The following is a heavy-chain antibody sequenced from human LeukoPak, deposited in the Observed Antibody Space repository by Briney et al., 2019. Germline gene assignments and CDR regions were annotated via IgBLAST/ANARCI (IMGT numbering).Heavy chain of an antibody. CDR3: ATFVGIESGAYTVPGGLLV. CDR2: INHDGTEK. V-gene: IGHV3-7*01. J-gene: IGHJ6*04. Sequence: GGSLRLSCVAFEFTPTTFWMTWVRRAPGKGLEWVANINHDGTEKYYLDSVRGRFTISRDNANNSLYLQMNRLTAEDTAAYYCATFVGIESGAYTVPGGLLVWGKGTTVSVSS. D-gene: IGHD3-16*01. CDR1: EFTPTTFW.